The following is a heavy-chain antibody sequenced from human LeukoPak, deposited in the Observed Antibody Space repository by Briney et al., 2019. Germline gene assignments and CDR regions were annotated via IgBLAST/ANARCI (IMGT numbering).Heavy chain of an antibody. Sequence: PGRSLRLSCAASGFTFSSYSMNWVRQAPGKGLEWVSSISSSSSYIYYADSVKGRFTISRDNAKNSLYLQMNSLRAEDTAVYYCATSGYCSGGSCYSGAFDIWGQGTMVTVSS. CDR1: GFTFSSYS. V-gene: IGHV3-21*01. CDR2: ISSSSSYI. J-gene: IGHJ3*02. CDR3: ATSGYCSGGSCYSGAFDI. D-gene: IGHD2-15*01.